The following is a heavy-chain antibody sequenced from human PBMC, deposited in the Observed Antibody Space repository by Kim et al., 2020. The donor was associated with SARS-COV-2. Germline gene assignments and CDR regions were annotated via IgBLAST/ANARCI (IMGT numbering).Heavy chain of an antibody. Sequence: TYYNPSLQSRVTISVDTSKNQFSLKLSSVTAADTAVYYCARESILTALDYWGQGTLVTVSS. CDR3: ARESILTALDY. CDR2: T. V-gene: IGHV4-31*02. J-gene: IGHJ4*02. D-gene: IGHD3-9*01.